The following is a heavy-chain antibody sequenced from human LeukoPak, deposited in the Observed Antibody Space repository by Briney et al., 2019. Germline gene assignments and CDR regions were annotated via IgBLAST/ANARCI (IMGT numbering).Heavy chain of an antibody. D-gene: IGHD2-15*01. CDR1: GFTVSSYS. CDR2: ISSSSSYI. Sequence: PGGSLRLSCAASGFTVSSYSMNWVRQTPGKGLEWVSSISSSSSYIYYADSVKGRFTISRDNAKNSLYLQMNSLRAEDTAVYYCARDRGGGSCFDYWGQGTLVTVSS. J-gene: IGHJ4*02. CDR3: ARDRGGGSCFDY. V-gene: IGHV3-21*01.